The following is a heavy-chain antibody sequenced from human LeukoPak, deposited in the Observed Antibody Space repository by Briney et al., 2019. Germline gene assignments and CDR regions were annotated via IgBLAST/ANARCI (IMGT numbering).Heavy chain of an antibody. CDR2: ISYDGSNK. D-gene: IGHD2-15*01. CDR3: SGRKSRGFDY. Sequence: PGRSLRLSCAASGFTFSSYAMHWVRQAPGKGLEWVAVISYDGSNKYYADSVKGRFTISRDNSKNTLHLQMNSLRAEDTAVYYCSGRKSRGFDYWGQGTPVTVSS. J-gene: IGHJ4*02. V-gene: IGHV3-30-3*01. CDR1: GFTFSSYA.